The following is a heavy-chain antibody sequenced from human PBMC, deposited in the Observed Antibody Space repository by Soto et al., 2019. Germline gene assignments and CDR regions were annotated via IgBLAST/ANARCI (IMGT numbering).Heavy chain of an antibody. D-gene: IGHD2-21*02. J-gene: IGHJ6*02. Sequence: QVQLVQSGAEVKKPGASVKVSCRTSGYTFTDYFLHWVRLAPGQGPQWLGWINAQSGDTLYAQKFRGRVTLTRDTSTSAAYLELRNLGSDDAATYYCARYCAGNACYSRHYYAMDVWGQGTTVSVSS. CDR3: ARYCAGNACYSRHYYAMDV. CDR2: INAQSGDT. V-gene: IGHV1-2*02. CDR1: GYTFTDYF.